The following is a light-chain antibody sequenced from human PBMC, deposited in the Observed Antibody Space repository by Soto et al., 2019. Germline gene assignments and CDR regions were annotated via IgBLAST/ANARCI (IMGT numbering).Light chain of an antibody. J-gene: IGLJ1*01. V-gene: IGLV2-14*01. CDR1: SSDVGGYNF. Sequence: QSALTQPASVSGSPGQSITISCTGTSSDVGGYNFVSWYQQHPGKAPKLMIYDVYSRPSGVSNRFSGSKSGNTASLTISGLQAEDEAEYYCSSYTSTSTLVFGTGTKVTVL. CDR2: DVY. CDR3: SSYTSTSTLV.